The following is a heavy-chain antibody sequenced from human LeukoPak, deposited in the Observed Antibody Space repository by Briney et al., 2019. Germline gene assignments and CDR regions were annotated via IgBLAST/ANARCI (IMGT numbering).Heavy chain of an antibody. CDR2: IYYSGSP. CDR3: ARVGGQVDI. D-gene: IGHD1-26*01. V-gene: IGHV4-59*01. J-gene: IGHJ3*02. CDR1: GGSISSYY. Sequence: SETLSLTCTVSGGSISSYYWSWIRQPPGKGLEWIGYIYYSGSPNYNPSLKSRVTISVDTSKNQFSLKLSSVTAADTAVYYCARVGGQVDIWGQGTMVTVSS.